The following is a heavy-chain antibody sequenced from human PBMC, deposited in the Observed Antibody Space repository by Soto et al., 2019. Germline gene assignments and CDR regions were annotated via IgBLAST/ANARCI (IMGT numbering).Heavy chain of an antibody. Sequence: SETLSLTCTVSGGSITSSNSYWGWIRQPPGKGLEWIGSIYFSGSTYYNPSLKSRVTISVDTSKNQFSLKLSSVTAADTAVYYCVSSGLLDIWGQGTMVTVSS. CDR3: VSSGLLDI. J-gene: IGHJ3*02. CDR1: GGSITSSNSY. V-gene: IGHV4-39*07. D-gene: IGHD3-22*01. CDR2: IYFSGST.